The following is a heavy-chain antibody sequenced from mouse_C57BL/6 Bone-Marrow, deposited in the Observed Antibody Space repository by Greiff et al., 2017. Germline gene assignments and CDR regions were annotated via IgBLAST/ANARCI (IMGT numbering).Heavy chain of an antibody. CDR2: IYPRSGNT. V-gene: IGHV1-81*01. J-gene: IGHJ3*01. Sequence: VQLQESGAELARPGASVKLSCKASGYTFTSYGISWVKQRTGQGLEWIGEIYPRSGNTYYNEKFKGKATLTADKSSSTAYMELRSLTSEDSAVYFCARWRAITTVVATPAYWGQGTLVTVSA. CDR3: ARWRAITTVVATPAY. CDR1: GYTFTSYG. D-gene: IGHD1-1*01.